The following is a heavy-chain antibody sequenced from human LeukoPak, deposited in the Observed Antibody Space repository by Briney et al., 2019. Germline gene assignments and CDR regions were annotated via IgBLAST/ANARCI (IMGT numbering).Heavy chain of an antibody. V-gene: IGHV1-2*02. CDR1: GYTFTGYY. D-gene: IGHD3-22*01. J-gene: IGHJ5*02. Sequence: ASVKVSCKASGYTFTGYYMHWVRQAPGQGLEWMGWINPNSGGTNYAQKFQGRVTMTRDTSISTAYMELSRLRSDDTAVYYCARVSRTAYYYDSSGYYWFDPWGLGTLVTVSS. CDR2: INPNSGGT. CDR3: ARVSRTAYYYDSSGYYWFDP.